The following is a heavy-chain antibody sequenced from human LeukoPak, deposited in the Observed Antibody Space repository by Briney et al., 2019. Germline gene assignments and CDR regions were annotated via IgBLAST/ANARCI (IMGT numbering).Heavy chain of an antibody. CDR3: AKDEVGPGYSSTDA. Sequence: PGGSLRLSCTVSGFTVSSNSMSWVRQAPGKGLEWVSFIYSDNTHYSDSVKGRFTISRDNSKNTMYLQMNSLNAEDTAVYYCAKDEVGPGYSSTDAWRRESTVTIS. CDR2: IYSDNT. D-gene: IGHD2-2*01. J-gene: IGHJ6*03. V-gene: IGHV3-53*01. CDR1: GFTVSSNS.